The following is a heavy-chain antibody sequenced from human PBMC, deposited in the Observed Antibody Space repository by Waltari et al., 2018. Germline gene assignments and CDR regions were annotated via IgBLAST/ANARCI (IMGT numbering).Heavy chain of an antibody. CDR3: ARVGRGVGATSPDY. V-gene: IGHV1-2*02. Sequence: QAPGQGLEWMGWINPNSGGTNYAQKFQGRVTMTRDTSISTAYMELSRLRSDDTAVYYCARVGRGVGATSPDYWGQGTLVTVSS. CDR2: INPNSGGT. J-gene: IGHJ4*02. D-gene: IGHD1-26*01.